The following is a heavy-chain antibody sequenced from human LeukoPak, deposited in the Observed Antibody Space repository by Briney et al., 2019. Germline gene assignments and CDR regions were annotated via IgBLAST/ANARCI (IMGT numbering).Heavy chain of an antibody. D-gene: IGHD1-7*01. V-gene: IGHV3-21*01. J-gene: IGHJ4*02. CDR1: GFTFRSYV. CDR2: ISSSSSYI. CDR3: ARASANWHYAFDF. Sequence: GGSLRLSCAASGFTFRSYVMSWVRLAPGKGLEWVSSISSSSSYIYFADSVRGRFTISRDNAKNSLYLQMNSLRAEDTAVYYCARASANWHYAFDFWGQGTLVTVSS.